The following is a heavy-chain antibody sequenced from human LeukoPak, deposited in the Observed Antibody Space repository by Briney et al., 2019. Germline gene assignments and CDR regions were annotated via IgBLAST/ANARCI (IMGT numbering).Heavy chain of an antibody. V-gene: IGHV4-4*07. CDR2: VYTGGTT. CDR1: ADSFGFYY. CDR3: ARGRHTFGEMIILYFDS. J-gene: IGHJ4*02. D-gene: IGHD3-16*01. Sequence: SETLSLTCTVSADSFGFYYWSWIRQPAGKGLEWIGRVYTGGTTNYNPSLRSRVTMSIDTSKKQFSLKLTSATAADTAVYYCARGRHTFGEMIILYFDSWGQGALVTVSS.